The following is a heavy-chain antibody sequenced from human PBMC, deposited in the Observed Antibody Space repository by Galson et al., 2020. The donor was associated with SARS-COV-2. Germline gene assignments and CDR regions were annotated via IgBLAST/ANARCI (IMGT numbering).Heavy chain of an antibody. CDR3: ARDGAITIFGVVITYYFDY. V-gene: IGHV3-30*01. Sequence: GESLRLSCADSGFTFSSSAMHWVRQAPGKGLEWVAVISYDGSNKYYADSVKGRFTISRDNSKNTLYLQMNSLRAEDTAVYYCARDGAITIFGVVITYYFDYWGQGTLVTVSS. D-gene: IGHD3-3*01. J-gene: IGHJ4*02. CDR1: GFTFSSSA. CDR2: ISYDGSNK.